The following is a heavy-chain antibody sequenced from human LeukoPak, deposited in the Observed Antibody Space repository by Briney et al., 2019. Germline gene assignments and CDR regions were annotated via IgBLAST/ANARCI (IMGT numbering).Heavy chain of an antibody. CDR2: IFYSGST. Sequence: PSETLSLTCTVSGGSISNYYWSWIRQPPGKGLEWIGYIFYSGSTNYNPSLRSRLTISVDTSKNQFSLNLRSVTATDTAVYYCARHYPFTVVVPAAIEDWGQGTLVTVSS. D-gene: IGHD2-2*01. CDR3: ARHYPFTVVVPAAIED. CDR1: GGSISNYY. J-gene: IGHJ4*02. V-gene: IGHV4-59*08.